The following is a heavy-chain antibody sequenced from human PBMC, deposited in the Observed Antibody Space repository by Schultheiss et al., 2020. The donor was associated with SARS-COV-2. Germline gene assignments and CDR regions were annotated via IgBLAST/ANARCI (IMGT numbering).Heavy chain of an antibody. CDR3: ARDNYDSFFGMDV. Sequence: ASVKVSCKASGYTFTGYYMHWVRQAPGQGLEWMGWINPNSGGTNYAQKFQRWVTMTRDTSISTGYMELSRLRSDDTAAHYCARDNYDSFFGMDVWGQGTTVTVSS. D-gene: IGHD3-16*01. J-gene: IGHJ6*02. V-gene: IGHV1-2*04. CDR2: INPNSGGT. CDR1: GYTFTGYY.